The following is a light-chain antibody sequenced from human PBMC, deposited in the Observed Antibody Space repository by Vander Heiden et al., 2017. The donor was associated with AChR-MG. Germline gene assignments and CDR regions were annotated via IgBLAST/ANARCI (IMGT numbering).Light chain of an antibody. CDR3: SSYTSSSTLV. CDR2: DVS. CDR1: SSDVGGYYY. V-gene: IGLV2-14*01. Sequence: QSALTQPASVSGSPGQSITISCTGTSSDVGGYYYFSWYQQHPGEAPKLMIYDVSNRPSGVSNRFSASKSGNTASLTISGLQAEDEADYYCSSYTSSSTLVFGGGTKLTVL. J-gene: IGLJ2*01.